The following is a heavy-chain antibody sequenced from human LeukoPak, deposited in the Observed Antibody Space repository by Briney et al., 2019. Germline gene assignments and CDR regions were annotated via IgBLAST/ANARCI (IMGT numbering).Heavy chain of an antibody. CDR1: GFTFSSYG. D-gene: IGHD7-27*01. CDR3: ARDRYWGGAFDI. J-gene: IGHJ3*02. V-gene: IGHV3-30*19. Sequence: GGSLRLSCAASGFTFSSYGMHWVRQAPGKGLEWVAVISYDGSNKYYADSVKGRFTISRDNSKNTLYLQMNSLRAEDTAVYYCARDRYWGGAFDIWGQGTMVTVSS. CDR2: ISYDGSNK.